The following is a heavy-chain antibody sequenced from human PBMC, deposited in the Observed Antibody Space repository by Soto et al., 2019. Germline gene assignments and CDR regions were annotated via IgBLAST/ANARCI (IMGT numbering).Heavy chain of an antibody. CDR2: IYTSGST. CDR1: GGSISSYY. D-gene: IGHD6-13*01. V-gene: IGHV4-4*07. CDR3: ARELGIAAAGTVWFDP. J-gene: IGHJ5*02. Sequence: SETRSLTCTVSGGSISSYYWSWIRQPAGKGLEWIGRIYTSGSTNYNPSLKSRVTMSVDTSKNQFSLKLSSVTAADTAVYYCARELGIAAAGTVWFDPWGQGTLVTVSS.